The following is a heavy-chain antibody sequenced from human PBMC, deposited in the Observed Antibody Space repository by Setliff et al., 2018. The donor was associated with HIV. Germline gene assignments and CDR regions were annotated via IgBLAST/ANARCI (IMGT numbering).Heavy chain of an antibody. J-gene: IGHJ4*02. Sequence: SETLSLTCTVSGGSVGSSSYYWAWIRQPPGKGLEWIGSVYYSGSTHYNPSLKSRVTVSKDTTKNQLSLRLSSVTAADTAVYYCAREGDGIDFWGQGTLVTVSS. CDR3: AREGDGIDF. D-gene: IGHD2-21*02. V-gene: IGHV4-39*02. CDR2: VYYSGST. CDR1: GGSVGSSSYY.